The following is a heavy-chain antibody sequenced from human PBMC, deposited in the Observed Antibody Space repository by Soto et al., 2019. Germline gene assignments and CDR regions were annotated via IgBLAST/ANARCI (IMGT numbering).Heavy chain of an antibody. J-gene: IGHJ6*03. CDR3: AKYYSVLGYYYYYMDV. CDR2: ISGSGGST. Sequence: GGSLRLSCAASGFTFSSYAMSWVRQAPGKGLEWVSAISGSGGSTYYADSVKGRFTISRDNSKNTLYLQMNSLRAEDTAVYYCAKYYSVLGYYYYYMDVWGKGTTVTVSS. V-gene: IGHV3-23*01. D-gene: IGHD3-10*02. CDR1: GFTFSSYA.